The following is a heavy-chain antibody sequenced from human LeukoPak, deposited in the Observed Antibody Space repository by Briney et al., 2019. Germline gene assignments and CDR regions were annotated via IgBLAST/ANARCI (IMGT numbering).Heavy chain of an antibody. CDR3: AREHMIDHRRGSDAFDI. Sequence: ASVKVSCKASGYTFSNYYMHWVRQAPGQGLEWMGTINPSGGSTNYAQKFQGRVTVTRDTSTSTVYMELSSLRSEDTAVYYCAREHMIDHRRGSDAFDIWGQGTMVTVSS. J-gene: IGHJ3*02. CDR2: INPSGGST. CDR1: GYTFSNYY. V-gene: IGHV1-46*01. D-gene: IGHD3-22*01.